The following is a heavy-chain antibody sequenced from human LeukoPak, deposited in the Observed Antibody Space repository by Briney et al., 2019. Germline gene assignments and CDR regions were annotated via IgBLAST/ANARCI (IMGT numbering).Heavy chain of an antibody. CDR3: ARDRYYDSSGYHISEYYFDY. CDR1: GGTFSSYA. V-gene: IGHV1-69*05. D-gene: IGHD3-22*01. J-gene: IGHJ4*02. Sequence: SVKVSCKASGGTFSSYAISWVRQAPGQRLEWMGGIIPIFGTANYAQKFQGRVTITTDESTSTAYMELSSLRSEDTAVYYCARDRYYDSSGYHISEYYFDYWGQGTLVTVSS. CDR2: IIPIFGTA.